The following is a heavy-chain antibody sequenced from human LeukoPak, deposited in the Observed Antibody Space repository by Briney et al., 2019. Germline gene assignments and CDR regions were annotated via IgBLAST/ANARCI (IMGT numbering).Heavy chain of an antibody. CDR1: GGSISSYY. D-gene: IGHD3-9*01. CDR2: IHYSGST. J-gene: IGHJ4*02. Sequence: PSETLSLTCTVSGGSISSYYWSWIRQPPGKALEWIGYIHYSGSTNYNPPLKSRVTISVDTSKNQFSLRLTSVTAADTAVYYCARFEGSFDYWGQGTLVTVSS. CDR3: ARFEGSFDY. V-gene: IGHV4-59*01.